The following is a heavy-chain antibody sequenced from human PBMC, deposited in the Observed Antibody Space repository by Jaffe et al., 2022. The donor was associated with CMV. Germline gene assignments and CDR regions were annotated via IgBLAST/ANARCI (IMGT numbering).Heavy chain of an antibody. J-gene: IGHJ6*02. V-gene: IGHV1-2*02. CDR2: INPNSGGT. Sequence: QVQLVQSGAEVKKPGASVKVSCKASGYTFTGYYMHWVRQAPGQGLEWMGWINPNSGGTNYAQKFQGRVTMTRDTSISTAYMELSRLRSDDTAVYYCARVERFSGLGIDYYYYYGMDVWGQGTTVTVSS. CDR1: GYTFTGYY. CDR3: ARVERFSGLGIDYYYYYGMDV. D-gene: IGHD3-3*01.